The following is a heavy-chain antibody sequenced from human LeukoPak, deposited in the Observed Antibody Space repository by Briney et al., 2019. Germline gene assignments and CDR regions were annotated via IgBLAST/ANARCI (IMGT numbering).Heavy chain of an antibody. Sequence: GGSLRLSCAASGFTFSNQALHWVRQAPGKGLEWVAVISDDGGYKFYADSVKGRFAISRDNPKNTLYLEMNSLRSEDTAVYYCARDCSRVGGYYFDYWGQGTLVTVSS. J-gene: IGHJ4*02. V-gene: IGHV3-30*09. CDR2: ISDDGGYK. D-gene: IGHD3-22*01. CDR3: ARDCSRVGGYYFDY. CDR1: GFTFSNQA.